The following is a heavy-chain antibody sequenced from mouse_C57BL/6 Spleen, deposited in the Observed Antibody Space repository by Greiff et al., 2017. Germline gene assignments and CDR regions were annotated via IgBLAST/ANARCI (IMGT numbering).Heavy chain of an antibody. Sequence: VQLQQPGAELVRPGSSVKLSCKASGYTFTSYWMHWVKQRPIQGLEWIGNIDPSDSETHYNQKFKDKATLTVDKSSSTAYMQLSSLTSEDSAVYYCARGYYGSSDWYFDVWGTGTTVTVSS. D-gene: IGHD1-1*01. CDR2: IDPSDSET. J-gene: IGHJ1*03. V-gene: IGHV1-52*01. CDR1: GYTFTSYW. CDR3: ARGYYGSSDWYFDV.